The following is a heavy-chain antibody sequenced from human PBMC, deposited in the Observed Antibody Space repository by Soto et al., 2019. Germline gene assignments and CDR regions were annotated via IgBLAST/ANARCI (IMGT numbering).Heavy chain of an antibody. V-gene: IGHV1-46*01. CDR2: INPSGGTT. CDR3: ARARRVIVPAGWSTGWFDP. Sequence: QVQLVQSGAEVKKPGASVKISCKASGYTFTSYYVHWVRQAPGQGLEWMGIINPSGGTTRYAQKFPGSVTMTRDTSTSTVYMELSSLRSEDAAVYFCARARRVIVPAGWSTGWFDPWGQGTLVTVSS. CDR1: GYTFTSYY. J-gene: IGHJ5*02. D-gene: IGHD2-2*01.